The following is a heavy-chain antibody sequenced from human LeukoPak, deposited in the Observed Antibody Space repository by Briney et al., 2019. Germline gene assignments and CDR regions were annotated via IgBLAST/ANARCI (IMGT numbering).Heavy chain of an antibody. D-gene: IGHD2-2*01. Sequence: SETLSLTCTVSGGFISSYYWSWIRQPPGKGLEWIGYIYYSGSTNYNPSLKSRVTISVDTSKNQFSLKLSSVTAADTAVYYCARVGTDIVVVPAAYNWFDPWGQGTLVTVSS. CDR2: IYYSGST. J-gene: IGHJ5*02. CDR1: GGFISSYY. V-gene: IGHV4-59*01. CDR3: ARVGTDIVVVPAAYNWFDP.